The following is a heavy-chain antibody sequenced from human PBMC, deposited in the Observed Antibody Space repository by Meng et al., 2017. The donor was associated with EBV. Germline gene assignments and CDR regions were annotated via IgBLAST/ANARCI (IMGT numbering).Heavy chain of an antibody. D-gene: IGHD3-10*01. CDR1: GGPFRYYA. CDR2: FLPRLGEP. CDR3: ASESGRGYTPDY. Sequence: QVKLVGCAAEVKKPGASGKGSCKTSGGPFRYYANSWVRQAPGQGLEWLGGFLPRLGEPNYAQKFHGRVKITADESTSTHYMDLSSLRSEDTAIYYCASESGRGYTPDYWGQGTLVTVSS. V-gene: IGHV1-69*01. J-gene: IGHJ4*02.